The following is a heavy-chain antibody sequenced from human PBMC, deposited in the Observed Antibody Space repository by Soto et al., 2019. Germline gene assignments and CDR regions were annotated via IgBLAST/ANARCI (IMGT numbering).Heavy chain of an antibody. CDR3: VKNSGWFNT. V-gene: IGHV3-23*01. CDR1: GFTFGTTD. D-gene: IGHD3-10*01. Sequence: PGGSLRLSCAASGFTFGTTDMSWARQAPGEGLEWVSTIDGSGGITYYADSVKGRFTISRDNSRNTVYLQMNSLRGDDTALYYCVKNSGWFNTWGQGALVTVSS. CDR2: IDGSGGIT. J-gene: IGHJ5*02.